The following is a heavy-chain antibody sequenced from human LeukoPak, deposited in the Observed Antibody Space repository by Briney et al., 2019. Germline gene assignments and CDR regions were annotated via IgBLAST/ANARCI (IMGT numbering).Heavy chain of an antibody. J-gene: IGHJ4*02. Sequence: GGSLRLSCAASGFTFSSYWMSWVRQAPGKGLEWVANIKQDGSEKYYADSVKGRFTISRDNSKNTLYLQMNSLRPEDTAVYYCAKDQGYSYGYVSYWGQGTLVTVSS. CDR3: AKDQGYSYGYVSY. V-gene: IGHV3-7*01. CDR1: GFTFSSYW. D-gene: IGHD5-18*01. CDR2: IKQDGSEK.